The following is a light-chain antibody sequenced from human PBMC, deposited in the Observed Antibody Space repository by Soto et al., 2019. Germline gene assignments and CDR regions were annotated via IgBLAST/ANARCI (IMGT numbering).Light chain of an antibody. CDR3: QHYNIYSEA. Sequence: KVSQSPSTLSAYEGDRVTITCRASQSISSWLAWYQQKPGKAPKLLIYKASTLKSGVPSRFSGSGSGTEFTLTISSLQPDDFATYYCQHYNIYSEAFGQGTIVAIK. V-gene: IGKV1-5*03. CDR1: QSISSW. J-gene: IGKJ1*01. CDR2: KAS.